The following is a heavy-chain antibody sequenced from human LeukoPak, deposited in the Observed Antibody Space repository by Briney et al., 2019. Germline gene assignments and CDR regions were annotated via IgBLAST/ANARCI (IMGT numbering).Heavy chain of an antibody. CDR2: IYYSGST. D-gene: IGHD3-22*01. V-gene: IGHV4-39*01. CDR3: ARGQVTYDSSGYAPNFDY. Sequence: PSETLSLTCTVSGGSISSSSYYWGWVRQPPGKGLEWIRSIYYSGSTYYNPSLKSRVTISVDTSKNQFSLKLSSVTAADTAVYYCARGQVTYDSSGYAPNFDYWGQGTLVTVSS. CDR1: GGSISSSSYY. J-gene: IGHJ4*02.